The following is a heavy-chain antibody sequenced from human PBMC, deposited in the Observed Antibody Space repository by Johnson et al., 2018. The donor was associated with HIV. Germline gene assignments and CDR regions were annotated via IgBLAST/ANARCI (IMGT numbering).Heavy chain of an antibody. CDR2: IWFDGNNK. D-gene: IGHD6-6*01. V-gene: IGHV3-33*08. CDR1: GITVSSNYG. J-gene: IGHJ3*02. CDR3: ARAQLLADDAFNN. Sequence: LVESGGGVVQPGGSLRLSCAASGITVSSNYGMHWVRQAPGKGLEWVAVIWFDGNNKHYSDSVKGRFTISRDNARNSLFLQMNSLRAEDTAIYYCARAQLLADDAFNNWGQGTMVTVSS.